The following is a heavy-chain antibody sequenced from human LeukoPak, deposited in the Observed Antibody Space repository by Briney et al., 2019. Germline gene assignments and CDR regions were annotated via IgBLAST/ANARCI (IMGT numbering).Heavy chain of an antibody. CDR2: MNPNSGNT. V-gene: IGHV1-8*01. J-gene: IGHJ5*02. CDR1: GYTFTSYD. Sequence: GASVKVSCKASGYTFTSYDINWVRQATGQGLEWMGWMNPNSGNTGYAQKFQGRVTMTRNTSISTAYMELRSLRSEDTAVYYCARGLRGYSYGHNWFDPWGQGTLVTVSS. D-gene: IGHD5-18*01. CDR3: ARGLRGYSYGHNWFDP.